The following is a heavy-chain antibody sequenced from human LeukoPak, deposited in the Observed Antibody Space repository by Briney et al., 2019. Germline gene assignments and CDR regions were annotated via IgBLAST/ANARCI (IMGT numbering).Heavy chain of an antibody. Sequence: GGSLRLSCAASGFTFSSYAMSWVRQAPGKGLEWVSAISGSGGSTYYADSVKGRFTISRDNSKNTLYLQMNSLRAEDTALYYCARGGNIAAANYYYYYMDVWGKGTTVTVSS. V-gene: IGHV3-23*01. D-gene: IGHD6-13*01. CDR1: GFTFSSYA. CDR3: ARGGNIAAANYYYYYMDV. CDR2: ISGSGGST. J-gene: IGHJ6*03.